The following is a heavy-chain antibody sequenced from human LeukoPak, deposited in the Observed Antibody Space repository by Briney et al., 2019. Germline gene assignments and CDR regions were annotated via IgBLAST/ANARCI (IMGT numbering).Heavy chain of an antibody. D-gene: IGHD6-6*01. V-gene: IGHV3-48*04. CDR1: GFTFSSYS. Sequence: GGSLRLSCAASGFTFSSYSMNWVRHAPGKGLEWVSYISSSSSTIYYADSVNGRFTISRDNAKNSLYLQMNSLRAEDTAVYYCAGDVAARLFDYWGQGTLVTVSS. CDR3: AGDVAARLFDY. CDR2: ISSSSSTI. J-gene: IGHJ4*02.